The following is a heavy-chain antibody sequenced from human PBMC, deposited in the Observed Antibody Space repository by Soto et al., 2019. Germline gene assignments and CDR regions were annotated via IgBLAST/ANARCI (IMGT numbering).Heavy chain of an antibody. CDR1: GFTFSSYD. V-gene: IGHV3-13*01. D-gene: IGHD5-18*01. CDR2: IGTAGDT. CDR3: AASYGSYGYKTYYYYGMDV. Sequence: PGGSLRLSCAASGFTFSSYDMHWVRQATGKGLEWVSAIGTAGDTYYPGSVKGRFTISRENAKNSLYLQMNSLRAGDTAVYYCAASYGSYGYKTYYYYGMDVWGQGTTVTVSS. J-gene: IGHJ6*02.